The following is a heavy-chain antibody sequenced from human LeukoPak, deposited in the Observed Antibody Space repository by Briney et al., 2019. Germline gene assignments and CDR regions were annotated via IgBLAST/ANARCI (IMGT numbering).Heavy chain of an antibody. J-gene: IGHJ4*02. CDR1: GYSFTTYW. Sequence: GESLKISCKGSGYSFTTYWIGWVRQMPGKGLEWMGIIYPGDSDTRYSPSFQGQVTISADKSISTAYLQWSSLKASDTAMYYCSRTYCGGDCYYSYFDYWGQGTLVTVSS. D-gene: IGHD2-21*02. CDR3: SRTYCGGDCYYSYFDY. CDR2: IYPGDSDT. V-gene: IGHV5-51*01.